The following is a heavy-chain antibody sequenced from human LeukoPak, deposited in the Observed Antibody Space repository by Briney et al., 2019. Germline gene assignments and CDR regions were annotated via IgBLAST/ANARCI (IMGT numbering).Heavy chain of an antibody. CDR3: ARASPLYYYYYGMDV. V-gene: IGHV4-34*01. J-gene: IGHJ6*02. CDR2: INHSGST. Sequence: SETLSLTCAVYGGSFSGYCWSWIRQPPGKGLEWIGEINHSGSTNYNPSLKSRVTISVDTSKNQFSLKLSSVTVADTAVYYCARASPLYYYYYGMDVWGQGTTVTVSS. CDR1: GGSFSGYC.